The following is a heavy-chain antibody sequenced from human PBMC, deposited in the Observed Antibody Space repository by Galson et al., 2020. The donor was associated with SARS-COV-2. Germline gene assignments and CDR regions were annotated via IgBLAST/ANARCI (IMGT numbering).Heavy chain of an antibody. CDR1: GYTFTGYY. Sequence: GESLKISCKASGYTFTGYYMHWVRQAPGQGLEWMVWINPDSGATNYAQSFQGRVTLTRDTSISTAYMELTRLRSDDTALYYCTRSQPGAFDIWGQGTVVTVSS. CDR2: INPDSGAT. V-gene: IGHV1-2*02. D-gene: IGHD2-2*01. CDR3: TRSQPGAFDI. J-gene: IGHJ3*02.